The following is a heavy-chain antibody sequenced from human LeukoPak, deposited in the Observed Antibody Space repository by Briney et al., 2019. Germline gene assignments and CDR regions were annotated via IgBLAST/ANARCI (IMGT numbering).Heavy chain of an antibody. V-gene: IGHV4-34*01. D-gene: IGHD3-22*01. J-gene: IGHJ4*02. CDR1: GGSFSGYY. Sequence: PSETLSLTCAVYGGSFSGYYWSWIRQPPGKGLEWIGEINHSGSTNYNPSLKSRVTVSVDTSKNQFSLKLSSVTAADTAVYYCARVYSSGYNHYFDYWGQGTLVTVSS. CDR2: INHSGST. CDR3: ARVYSSGYNHYFDY.